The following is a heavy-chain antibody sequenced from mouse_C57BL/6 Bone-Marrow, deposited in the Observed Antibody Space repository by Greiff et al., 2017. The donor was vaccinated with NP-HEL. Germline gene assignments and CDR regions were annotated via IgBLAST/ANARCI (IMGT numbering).Heavy chain of an antibody. J-gene: IGHJ3*01. CDR2: ISDGGSYT. V-gene: IGHV5-4*01. CDR1: GFTFSSYA. Sequence: DVKLVESGGGLVKPGGSLKLSCAASGFTFSSYAMSWVRQTPEKRLEWVATISDGGSYTYYPDNVKGRFTISRDNAKNNLYLQMSHLKSEDTAMYYCARDSKVTTRFFAYWGQGTLVTVSA. CDR3: ARDSKVTTRFFAY. D-gene: IGHD2-3*01.